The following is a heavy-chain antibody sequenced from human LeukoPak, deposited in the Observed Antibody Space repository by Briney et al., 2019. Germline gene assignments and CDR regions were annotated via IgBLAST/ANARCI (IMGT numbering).Heavy chain of an antibody. J-gene: IGHJ4*02. V-gene: IGHV3-15*01. Sequence: PGGSLRLSCAASGFTFSNAWMSWVRQAPGKGLEWVGRIKSKTDGGTTDYAAPVKGRFTISRDDSKNTLYLQMNSLKTEDTALYYCITFSMIVVVISDWGRGTQVTVSS. CDR2: IKSKTDGGTT. CDR1: GFTFSNAW. D-gene: IGHD3-22*01. CDR3: ITFSMIVVVISD.